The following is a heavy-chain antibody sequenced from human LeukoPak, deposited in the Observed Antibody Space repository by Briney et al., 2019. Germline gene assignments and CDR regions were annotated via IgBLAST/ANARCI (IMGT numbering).Heavy chain of an antibody. J-gene: IGHJ4*02. Sequence: SETLSLTCTVSGNSFGDYYWSWIRQPAGKGLEWIGRIYTSGSTNYNPSLKSRVTISVDTSKNQFSLKLNSVTAADTAVYYCARVSGYDWESFYDYWGQGTLVTVSS. V-gene: IGHV4-4*07. CDR1: GNSFGDYY. CDR3: ARVSGYDWESFYDY. CDR2: IYTSGST. D-gene: IGHD5-12*01.